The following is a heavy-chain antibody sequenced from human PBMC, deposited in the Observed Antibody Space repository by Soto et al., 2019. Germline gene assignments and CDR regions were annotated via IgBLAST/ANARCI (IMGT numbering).Heavy chain of an antibody. D-gene: IGHD1-26*01. CDR3: ASGGLLDNGFDY. J-gene: IGHJ4*02. CDR1: GYTFTSYA. V-gene: IGHV1-3*01. Sequence: ASVKVSCKASGYTFTSYAMHWVRQAPGQRLEWMGWINAGSGDTKYSQKFQGRVTITRDTSASTAYLELSSLRSEDTAVYYCASGGLLDNGFDYWGQGTLVTVSS. CDR2: INAGSGDT.